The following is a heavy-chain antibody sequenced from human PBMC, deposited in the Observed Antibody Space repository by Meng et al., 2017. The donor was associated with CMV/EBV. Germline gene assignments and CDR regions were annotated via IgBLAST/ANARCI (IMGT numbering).Heavy chain of an antibody. Sequence: LTGAASGFTFSSYWMSWVRQAPGKGLEWVANIKQDGSEKYCVDSVKGRFTISRDNAKNSLYLQMNSLRAEDTAVYYCARWGRWLQFFDYWGQGTLVTVSS. CDR3: ARWGRWLQFFDY. D-gene: IGHD5-24*01. CDR2: IKQDGSEK. CDR1: GFTFSSYW. J-gene: IGHJ4*02. V-gene: IGHV3-7*01.